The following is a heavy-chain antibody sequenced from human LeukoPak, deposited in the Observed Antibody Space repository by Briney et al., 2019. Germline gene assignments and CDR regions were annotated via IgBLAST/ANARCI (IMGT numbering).Heavy chain of an antibody. J-gene: IGHJ4*02. CDR2: ISWNSRII. D-gene: IGHD1-26*01. CDR1: GFIFDDYA. Sequence: PGGSLRLSCAASGFIFDDYAMYWVRQAPGKGLEWVSGISWNSRIIDYADSVKGRFTISRDNAKGSLYLQMNSLTTEDTAFYYCARLTGAASGTYYFDFWGQGTLVTVSS. CDR3: ARLTGAASGTYYFDF. V-gene: IGHV3-9*01.